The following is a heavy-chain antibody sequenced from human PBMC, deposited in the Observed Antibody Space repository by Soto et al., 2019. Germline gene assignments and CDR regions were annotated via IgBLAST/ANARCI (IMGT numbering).Heavy chain of an antibody. V-gene: IGHV2-26*01. CDR2: IFSNDEK. CDR3: ARIGGLVRYYYYYGMDV. Sequence: QVTLKESGPVLVKPTETLTLTCTVSGFSLSNARMGVSWIRQPPGKALEWLAHIFSNDEKSYSTSLKSRLTISKXXSXSXXVLTMTNMDPVDTATYYCARIGGLVRYYYYYGMDVWGQGTTVTVSS. CDR1: GFSLSNARMG. J-gene: IGHJ6*02. D-gene: IGHD6-19*01.